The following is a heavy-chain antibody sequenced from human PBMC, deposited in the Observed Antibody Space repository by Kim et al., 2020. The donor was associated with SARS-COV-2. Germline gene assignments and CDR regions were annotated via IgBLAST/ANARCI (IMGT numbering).Heavy chain of an antibody. CDR3: ARVQVGSSGWYGMDV. CDR1: GFTFSTYS. Sequence: GGSLRLSCPVSGFTFSTYSMNWVRQAPGKGLEWVSCISSSSSYIYYADSVKGRFTISRDNAKNSLYLQMNSLRAEDTAVYYCARVQVGSSGWYGMDVWGRGTTVTVSS. CDR2: ISSSSSYI. D-gene: IGHD6-25*01. J-gene: IGHJ6*02. V-gene: IGHV3-21*01.